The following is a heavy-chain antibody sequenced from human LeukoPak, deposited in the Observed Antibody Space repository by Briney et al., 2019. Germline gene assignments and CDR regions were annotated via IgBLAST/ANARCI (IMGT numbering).Heavy chain of an antibody. D-gene: IGHD2-2*02. Sequence: KPSETLSLTCAVYGGSFSGYYWSWIRQPPGKGLEWIGEINHSGSTNYNPSLKSRVTTSVDTSKNQFSLKLSSVTAADTAVYYCARGRGDCSSTSCYTPYYFDYWGQGTLVTVSS. CDR3: ARGRGDCSSTSCYTPYYFDY. CDR2: INHSGST. V-gene: IGHV4-34*01. J-gene: IGHJ4*02. CDR1: GGSFSGYY.